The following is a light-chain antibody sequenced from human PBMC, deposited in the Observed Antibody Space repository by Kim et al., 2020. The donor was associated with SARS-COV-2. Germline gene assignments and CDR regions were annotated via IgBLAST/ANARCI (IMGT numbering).Light chain of an antibody. CDR2: GKN. V-gene: IGLV3-19*01. Sequence: SSELTQDPAVSVALGQTVRITCQGDSLRSYYASWYQQKPGQAPVLVIYGKNNRPSGIPDRFSGSSSGNTASLTITGDQAEDEADYYCNSRDSNDNHWV. CDR1: SLRSYY. J-gene: IGLJ3*02. CDR3: NSRDSNDNHWV.